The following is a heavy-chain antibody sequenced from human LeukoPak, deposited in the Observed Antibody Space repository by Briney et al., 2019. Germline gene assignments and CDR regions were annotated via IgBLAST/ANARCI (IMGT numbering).Heavy chain of an antibody. V-gene: IGHV1-46*01. J-gene: IGHJ5*02. CDR2: INPSGGST. Sequence: ASVKVSCKASGYTFTNYYIHWVRQAPGQGLECMGIINPSGGSTSYAQKFQGRVTMTRDMSTSTVYMELSSLRSEDTAVYYCARDYGKKWRWLQSDWFDPWGQGTLVTVSS. CDR1: GYTFTNYY. CDR3: ARDYGKKWRWLQSDWFDP. D-gene: IGHD5-24*01.